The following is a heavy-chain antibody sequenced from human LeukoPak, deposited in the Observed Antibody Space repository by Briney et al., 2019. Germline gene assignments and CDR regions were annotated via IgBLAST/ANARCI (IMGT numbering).Heavy chain of an antibody. V-gene: IGHV5-51*01. D-gene: IGHD6-19*01. CDR1: GYSFTSYW. J-gene: IGHJ4*02. CDR3: ARYVAVAGIPFDY. Sequence: GESLKISCKGSGYSFTSYWIGWVRQMPGKGLEWMGIIYPGDSDTRYSPSFQGQVTISADKSISTGYLQWSSLKASDTAMYYCARYVAVAGIPFDYWGQGTLVTVSS. CDR2: IYPGDSDT.